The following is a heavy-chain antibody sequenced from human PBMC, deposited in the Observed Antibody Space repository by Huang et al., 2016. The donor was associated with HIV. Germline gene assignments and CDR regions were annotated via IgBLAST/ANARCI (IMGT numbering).Heavy chain of an antibody. D-gene: IGHD3-22*01. CDR3: ARDPRIQSWLNFFDY. Sequence: EVQLVESGGGLVQPGGSLRLSCAASGFSISSYWMHWVRQAPGKGVVGVSRINSDWSSTSYADSVKGRFTISRDNAKNTLYLQMNSLRAEDTAVYYCARDPRIQSWLNFFDYWGQGTLVSVSS. CDR2: INSDWSST. CDR1: GFSISSYW. V-gene: IGHV3-74*01. J-gene: IGHJ4*02.